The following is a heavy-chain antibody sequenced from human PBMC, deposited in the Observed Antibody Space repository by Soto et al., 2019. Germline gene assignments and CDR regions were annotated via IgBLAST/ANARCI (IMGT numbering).Heavy chain of an antibody. J-gene: IGHJ4*02. Sequence: SETLSLTCTVSGGSISSGGYYWSWIRQHPGKGLEWIGYIYYSGSTYYNPSLKSRVTISIDTYKKRFSLNLSSAAAADTAVYYCAVSTGSSQYYFDSWGQGALVTVSS. CDR3: AVSTGSSQYYFDS. CDR1: GGSISSGGYY. D-gene: IGHD6-6*01. V-gene: IGHV4-31*03. CDR2: IYYSGST.